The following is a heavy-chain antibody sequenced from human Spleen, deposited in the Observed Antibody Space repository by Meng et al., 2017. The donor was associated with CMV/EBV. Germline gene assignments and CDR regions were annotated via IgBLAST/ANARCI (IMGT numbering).Heavy chain of an antibody. V-gene: IGHV3-66*01. J-gene: IGHJ4*02. Sequence: EVSSASSGGGLVHPWGSLSLSSPTSGCSVNDKYMSVVRQPPGKGLEWVSIIYRGDNTYYADSVKGRFTVSRDNSKNTMYLQMNSLRVEDTAVYYCTGDSQLHPNLDYWGQGTLVTVSS. CDR1: GCSVNDKY. CDR2: IYRGDNT. CDR3: TGDSQLHPNLDY. D-gene: IGHD3-10*01.